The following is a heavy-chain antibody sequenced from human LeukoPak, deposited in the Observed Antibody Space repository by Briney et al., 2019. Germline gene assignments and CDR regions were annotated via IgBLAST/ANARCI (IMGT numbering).Heavy chain of an antibody. CDR1: GDTFTSYY. Sequence: ASVKVSCKASGDTFTSYYMHWVRQAPGQGLEWLGIINPSGGTTNYAQKFQGRVTMTSDTSTSTVHMELSSLRSEDTAVYYCARGGSGNYYTLNFDYWGQGTLVTVSS. V-gene: IGHV1-46*01. CDR3: ARGGSGNYYTLNFDY. CDR2: INPSGGTT. D-gene: IGHD3-10*01. J-gene: IGHJ4*02.